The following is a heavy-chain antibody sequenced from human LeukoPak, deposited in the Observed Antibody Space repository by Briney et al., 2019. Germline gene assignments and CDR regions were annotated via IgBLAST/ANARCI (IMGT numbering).Heavy chain of an antibody. J-gene: IGHJ2*01. CDR1: GFTFDDYA. CDR2: ISWNSGSI. Sequence: PGGSLRLSCAASGFTFDDYAMHWVRHAPGKGLEWVSGISWNSGSIGYADSVKGRFTISRDNTKNSLYLQMNSLRAEDMALYYCAKDRVKGLGYFDLWGRGTLVTVSS. D-gene: IGHD3/OR15-3a*01. CDR3: AKDRVKGLGYFDL. V-gene: IGHV3-9*03.